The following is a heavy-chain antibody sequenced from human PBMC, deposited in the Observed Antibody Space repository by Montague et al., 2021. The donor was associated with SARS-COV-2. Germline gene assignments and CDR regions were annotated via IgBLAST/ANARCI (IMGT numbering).Heavy chain of an antibody. Sequence: TLSLTCTVSGGSISSGKCCWSWIRQPAGKGQEWSGSNYTSGSTNYNPSLKSRVTISVDTSKNQFSLKLSSVTAADTAVYYCARVGVGTMGRGVIPAYYYYGMDVWGQGTTVTVSS. J-gene: IGHJ6*02. CDR2: NYTSGST. V-gene: IGHV4-61*02. CDR1: GGSISSGKCC. D-gene: IGHD3-10*01. CDR3: ARVGVGTMGRGVIPAYYYYGMDV.